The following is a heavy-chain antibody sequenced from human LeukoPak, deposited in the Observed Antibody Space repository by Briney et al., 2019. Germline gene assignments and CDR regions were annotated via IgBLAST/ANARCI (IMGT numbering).Heavy chain of an antibody. J-gene: IGHJ4*02. V-gene: IGHV4-39*07. D-gene: IGHD2-15*01. CDR1: GGSISSSSYY. Sequence: KPSETLSLTCTVSGGSISSSSYYWGWIRQPPGKGLEWIANIYYSGSTYYNPSLKSRVTISIDTSKNQFSLKLSSVTAADTAVYYCARGRVGELDYWGQGTLVTVSS. CDR3: ARGRVGELDY. CDR2: IYYSGST.